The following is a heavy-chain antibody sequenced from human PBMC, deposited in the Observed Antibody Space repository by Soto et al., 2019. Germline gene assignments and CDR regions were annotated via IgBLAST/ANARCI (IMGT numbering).Heavy chain of an antibody. Sequence: SETLSLTCAVYGGSFSGYYWSWIRQPPGKGLEWIGEINHGGSTNYNPSLKSRVTISVDTSKNQFSLKLSSVTAADTAVFYCARARFLIVGAIAFDFWGQGTLVTVSS. V-gene: IGHV4-34*01. CDR3: ARARFLIVGAIAFDF. CDR2: INHGGST. CDR1: GGSFSGYY. J-gene: IGHJ4*02. D-gene: IGHD1-26*01.